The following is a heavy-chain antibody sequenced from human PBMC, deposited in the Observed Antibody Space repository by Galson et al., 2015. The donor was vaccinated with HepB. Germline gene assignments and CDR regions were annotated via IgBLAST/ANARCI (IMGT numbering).Heavy chain of an antibody. D-gene: IGHD2-2*01. CDR2: IWYDGSNK. CDR1: GFTFSSYG. J-gene: IGHJ6*03. Sequence: SLRLSCAASGFTFSSYGMHWVRQAPGKGLEWLAVIWYDGSNKYYVDSVKGRFTISRDNSKNTLYLQMNSLRAEDTAVYYCAREREGRYCTSTSPPDCLYYYYMDVWGKGTTVTVSS. V-gene: IGHV3-33*01. CDR3: AREREGRYCTSTSPPDCLYYYYMDV.